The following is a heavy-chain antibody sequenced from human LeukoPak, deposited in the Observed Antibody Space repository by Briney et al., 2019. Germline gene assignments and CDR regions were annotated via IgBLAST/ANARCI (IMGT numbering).Heavy chain of an antibody. Sequence: QPGGSLRLSCAASGFIFSSYGMHWVRQAPGKGLECVAFMGYDGSNKYYADSVKGRFTISRDNCKNTLYQQLNSLRDEDTAVYYCAKEYCSGGSCLNYWGQGTLVTVSS. CDR1: GFIFSSYG. V-gene: IGHV3-30*02. J-gene: IGHJ4*02. CDR2: MGYDGSNK. CDR3: AKEYCSGGSCLNY. D-gene: IGHD2-15*01.